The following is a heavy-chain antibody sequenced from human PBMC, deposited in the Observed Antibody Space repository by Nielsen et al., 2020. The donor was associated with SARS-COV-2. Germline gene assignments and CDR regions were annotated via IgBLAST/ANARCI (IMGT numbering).Heavy chain of an antibody. Sequence: GESLKISCAASGFSISDSGMHWVRQASGRGLEWLGRIRSKSHSYATVYAVSVRDRFTISRDNAKNSLYLQMNSLRAEDTAVYYCARDPEGIAARLTPRFDYWGQGTLVTVSS. J-gene: IGHJ4*02. V-gene: IGHV3-73*01. CDR2: IRSKSHSYAT. D-gene: IGHD6-6*01. CDR3: ARDPEGIAARLTPRFDY. CDR1: GFSISDSG.